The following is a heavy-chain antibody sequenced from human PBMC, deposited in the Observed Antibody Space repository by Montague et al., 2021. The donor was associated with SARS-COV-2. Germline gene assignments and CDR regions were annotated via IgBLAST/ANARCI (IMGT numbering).Heavy chain of an antibody. CDR2: KYYSRST. V-gene: IGHV4-39*01. Sequence: SETLSLTCTVSGASVSSRSYYWGWIRQPPGKGLEWIGFKYYSRSTYYNPTLKSRVTISVDTSKNQFSLKLSSVTAAGTAVYYCATLPPSITVFGVVQGYYFDDWGQGTLVTVSS. CDR1: GASVSSRSYY. J-gene: IGHJ4*02. D-gene: IGHD3-3*01. CDR3: ATLPPSITVFGVVQGYYFDD.